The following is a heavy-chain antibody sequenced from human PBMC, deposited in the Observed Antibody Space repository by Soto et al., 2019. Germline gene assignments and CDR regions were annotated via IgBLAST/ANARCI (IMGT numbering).Heavy chain of an antibody. V-gene: IGHV1-3*01. J-gene: IGHJ4*02. CDR1: GYTFTSYD. CDR3: ARDMGFGLSDY. D-gene: IGHD3-10*01. CDR2: INAGNGNT. Sequence: ASVKVSCKASGYTFTSYDINWVRQATGQGPEWMGWINAGNGNTKYSQKFQGRVTITRDTSASTAYMELSSLRSEDTAVYYCARDMGFGLSDYWGQGTLVTVSS.